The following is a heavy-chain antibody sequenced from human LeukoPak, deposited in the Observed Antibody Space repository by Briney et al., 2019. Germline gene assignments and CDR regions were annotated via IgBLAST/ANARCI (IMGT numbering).Heavy chain of an antibody. CDR1: GGTFSSYA. CDR2: IIPIFGTA. Sequence: VASVKVSCKASGGTFSSYAISWVRPAPGQGLEWMGGIIPIFGTANYAQKFQGRVTITADESTSTAYMELSSLRSEDTAVYYCARTRQQLVYWEYFRHWGQGTLVTVSS. V-gene: IGHV1-69*13. CDR3: ARTRQQLVYWEYFRH. J-gene: IGHJ1*01. D-gene: IGHD6-13*01.